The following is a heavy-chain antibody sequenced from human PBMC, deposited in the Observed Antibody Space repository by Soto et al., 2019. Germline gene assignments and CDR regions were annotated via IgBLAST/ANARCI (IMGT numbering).Heavy chain of an antibody. V-gene: IGHV4-30-4*01. Sequence: PSETLSLTCTVSGGSISSGDYYWSWLRQSPGKGIEWIGYIYYSGSTYYNPSLKSRVTISVDTSKNQFSLKLSSVTAADTAVYYCARAEYTARTYGMDVWGQGTTVTVSS. CDR2: IYYSGST. D-gene: IGHD5-18*01. CDR3: ARAEYTARTYGMDV. J-gene: IGHJ6*02. CDR1: GGSISSGDYY.